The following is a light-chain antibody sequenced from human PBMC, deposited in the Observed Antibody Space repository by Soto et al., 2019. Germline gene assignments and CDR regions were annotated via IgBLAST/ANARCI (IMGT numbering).Light chain of an antibody. Sequence: EIVMTQSPATLSVSPGERATLSCRTSQSISSKLAWYQQKPDQSPRLLIYDASTRATGIPARFSGSGSGTDFTLTISSLQSEDFAVYYCQQYNNWLRWTFGQGTKVDIK. J-gene: IGKJ1*01. CDR3: QQYNNWLRWT. CDR1: QSISSK. V-gene: IGKV3-15*01. CDR2: DAS.